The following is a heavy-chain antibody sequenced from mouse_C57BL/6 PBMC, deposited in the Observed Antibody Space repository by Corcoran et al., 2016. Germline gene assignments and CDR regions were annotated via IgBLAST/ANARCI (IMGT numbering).Heavy chain of an antibody. CDR2: INTYSGVP. CDR1: GYTFTTYG. Sequence: QIQLVQSGPELKKPGETVKISCKASGYTFTTYGMSWVKQAPGKGLKWMGWINTYSGVPTYADDFKGRFAFSLETSASNAYLQINNLKNEDTATYFCSSQYDGSSYWYFDVGGTGTTVTASS. D-gene: IGHD1-1*01. CDR3: SSQYDGSSYWYFDV. V-gene: IGHV9-3*01. J-gene: IGHJ1*03.